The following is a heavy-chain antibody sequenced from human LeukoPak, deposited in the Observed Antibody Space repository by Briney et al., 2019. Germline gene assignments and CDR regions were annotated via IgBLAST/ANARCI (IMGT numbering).Heavy chain of an antibody. V-gene: IGHV3-9*01. CDR1: GFTFDDYA. J-gene: IGHJ4*02. D-gene: IGHD3-9*01. Sequence: GRSLRLSCAASGFTFDDYAMHWVRQAPGKGLEWVSGISWNSGSIGYADSVKGRFTISRDDAKNTLYLQMNSLRAEDTAVYYCLVGLDYWGQGTLVTVSS. CDR3: LVGLDY. CDR2: ISWNSGSI.